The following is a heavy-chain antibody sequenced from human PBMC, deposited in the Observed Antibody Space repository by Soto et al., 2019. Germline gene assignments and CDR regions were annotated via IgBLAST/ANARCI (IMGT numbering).Heavy chain of an antibody. D-gene: IGHD1-7*01. CDR3: AREWITGTTDYYYGMDV. J-gene: IGHJ6*02. Sequence: PGGSLRLSCAASGFTFSSYGMHWVRQAPGKGLEWVAVIWYDGSNKYYADSVKGRFTISRDNSKSTLYLQMNSLRAEDTAVYYCAREWITGTTDYYYGMDVWGQGTMVTVSS. CDR1: GFTFSSYG. CDR2: IWYDGSNK. V-gene: IGHV3-33*01.